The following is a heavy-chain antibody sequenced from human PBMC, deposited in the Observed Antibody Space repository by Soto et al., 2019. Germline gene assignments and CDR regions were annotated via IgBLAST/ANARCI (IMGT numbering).Heavy chain of an antibody. CDR1: GFTFSSYG. D-gene: IGHD3-22*01. Sequence: QVQLVESGGGVVQPGRSLRLSCAASGFTFSSYGMHWVRQAPGKGLEWVAVISYDGSNKYYADSVKGRFTISRDNSKNTLYLQMNSLRAEDTAVYYCEKGADSSGYYNFDYWGQGTLVTVSS. CDR3: EKGADSSGYYNFDY. J-gene: IGHJ4*02. CDR2: ISYDGSNK. V-gene: IGHV3-30*18.